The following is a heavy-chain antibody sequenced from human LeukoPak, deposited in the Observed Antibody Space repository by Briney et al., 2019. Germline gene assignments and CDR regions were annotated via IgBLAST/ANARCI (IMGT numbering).Heavy chain of an antibody. Sequence: PGGSLRLSCAASGFTFSSYAMSWVRQAPGKGLEWVSAISGSGGSTYYADSVKGRFTISRDNSKNTLYLQMNSLRAEDTAVYYCAKKALRWEPRHDAFDIWGQGTMVTVSS. J-gene: IGHJ3*02. D-gene: IGHD1-26*01. CDR2: ISGSGGST. V-gene: IGHV3-23*01. CDR1: GFTFSSYA. CDR3: AKKALRWEPRHDAFDI.